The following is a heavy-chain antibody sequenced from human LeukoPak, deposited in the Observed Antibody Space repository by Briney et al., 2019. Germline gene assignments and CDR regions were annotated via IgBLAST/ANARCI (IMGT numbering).Heavy chain of an antibody. CDR1: GFILSDFS. CDR2: ISNTGVT. D-gene: IGHD3-10*01. J-gene: IGHJ4*02. V-gene: IGHV3-69-1*01. Sequence: GGSLRLSCAASGFILSDFSMNWVRPAPGKGLEWVSTISNTGVTHYADSVKGRFTITRDSAKNSQYLQIYSLRDEDTAVYYCARYYFGSGNYRTFDRWGQGTLVIVSS. CDR3: ARYYFGSGNYRTFDR.